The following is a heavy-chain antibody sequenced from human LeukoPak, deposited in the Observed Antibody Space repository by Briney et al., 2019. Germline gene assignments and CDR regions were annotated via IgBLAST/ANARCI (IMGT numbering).Heavy chain of an antibody. CDR2: IWYDGSNK. CDR3: ARDLGTTNYYFDY. CDR1: GFTFSYYG. D-gene: IGHD1-26*01. J-gene: IGHJ4*02. V-gene: IGHV3-33*01. Sequence: GSLRLSCAASGFTFSYYGFHWVRQAPDKGLEWVALIWYDGSNKYYADSVKGRFTISRDNSKNALYLQMNSLRAEDTAVYYCARDLGTTNYYFDYWGQGTLVTVSS.